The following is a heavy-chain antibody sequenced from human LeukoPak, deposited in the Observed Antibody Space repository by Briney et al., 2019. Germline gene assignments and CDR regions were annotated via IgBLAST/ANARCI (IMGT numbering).Heavy chain of an antibody. V-gene: IGHV1-2*02. D-gene: IGHD1-14*01. CDR3: ARVNRRGTNWFDP. Sequence: ASVKVSCKASGYTFTGYYMHWVRQAPGQGLEWMGWINPNSGGTNYAQKFQGRVTMTRDTSISTAYMELSRLRSDDTAVYYYARVNRRGTNWFDPWGQGTLVTVSS. J-gene: IGHJ5*02. CDR1: GYTFTGYY. CDR2: INPNSGGT.